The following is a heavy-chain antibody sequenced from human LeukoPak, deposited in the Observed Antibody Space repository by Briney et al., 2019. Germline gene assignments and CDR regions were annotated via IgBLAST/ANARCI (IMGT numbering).Heavy chain of an antibody. J-gene: IGHJ4*02. V-gene: IGHV1-2*02. CDR1: GNTFAGFY. D-gene: IGHD3-22*01. Sequence: GASVKVSCKAVGNTFAGFYIHWVRQTRGQGLEWMGWLNPNSGATKYAAKFQGKFTMTRDTSISTAYMELSRLRSDDTAVYYCARDPYDSSSYYYSYFDYWGQGTLVTVSS. CDR2: LNPNSGAT. CDR3: ARDPYDSSSYYYSYFDY.